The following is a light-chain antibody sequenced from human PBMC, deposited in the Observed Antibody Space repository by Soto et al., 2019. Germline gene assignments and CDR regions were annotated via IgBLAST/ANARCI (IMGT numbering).Light chain of an antibody. J-gene: IGKJ1*01. CDR3: QHYDDWPRT. Sequence: EIVMTQSPATLSVSPGERATLSCRASQSVRGNLAWYQQKPGQSPRLLIFGASTRATGVPYRFSGSGSGAEFILTISSLQSEDFAIYYCQHYDDWPRTFGLGTKVEVK. CDR2: GAS. V-gene: IGKV3-15*01. CDR1: QSVRGN.